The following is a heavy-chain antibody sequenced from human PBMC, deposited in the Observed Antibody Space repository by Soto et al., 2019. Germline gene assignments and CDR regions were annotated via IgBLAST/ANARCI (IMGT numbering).Heavy chain of an antibody. CDR3: AHIMYSSSGYYYYGMDV. Sequence: SGPTLVNPTQTLTLTCTFSGFSLSTSGVGVGWIRQPPGKALEWLALIYWDNDKRYSPSLKNRLTITKDTSENQVVLRMTNVDPVDTATYYCAHIMYSSSGYYYYGMDVWGQGTTVTVSS. CDR2: IYWDNDK. V-gene: IGHV2-5*02. CDR1: GFSLSTSGVG. J-gene: IGHJ6*02. D-gene: IGHD2-2*01.